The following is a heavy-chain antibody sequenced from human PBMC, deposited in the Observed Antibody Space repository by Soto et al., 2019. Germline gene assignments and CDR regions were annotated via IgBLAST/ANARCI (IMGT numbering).Heavy chain of an antibody. Sequence: KTSETLSLTCAVSGGSINNFYWSWIRQPPGKPLEWIGYIYFRGTAYYHPSLESRVTISLDASKNQFSLNLSSMTAADTAVYYCARSSGYATPLDQWGQGTLVTVSS. CDR2: IYFRGTA. CDR3: ARSSGYATPLDQ. D-gene: IGHD3-22*01. J-gene: IGHJ4*02. V-gene: IGHV4-59*01. CDR1: GGSINNFY.